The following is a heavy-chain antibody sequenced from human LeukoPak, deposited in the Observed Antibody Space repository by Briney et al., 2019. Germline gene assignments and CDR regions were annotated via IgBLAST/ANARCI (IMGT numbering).Heavy chain of an antibody. CDR2: INPNSGGT. CDR1: GYIFTDYY. CDR3: ARMWSTATSGWNWFDP. D-gene: IGHD6-13*01. Sequence: ASVKVSCKASGYIFTDYYMHWVRQAPGQELGWMGRINPNSGGTNYAQKFQGRVTMTRDTSISTAYMELSSLRSDDTAMYYCARMWSTATSGWNWFDPWGQGTLVTVSS. V-gene: IGHV1/OR15-1*04. J-gene: IGHJ5*02.